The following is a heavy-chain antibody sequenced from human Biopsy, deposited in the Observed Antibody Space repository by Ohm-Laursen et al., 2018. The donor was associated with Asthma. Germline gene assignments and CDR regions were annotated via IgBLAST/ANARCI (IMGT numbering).Heavy chain of an antibody. CDR2: ISWNSATI. V-gene: IGHV3-9*01. CDR3: AKVRSDWVITESFDY. CDR1: GFKFDEYT. D-gene: IGHD3-22*01. Sequence: SLRLSCTAPGFKFDEYTMHWVRQAPGKGLEWVSGISWNSATIGYADSVEGRFTISRDNAKNSVFLHMDSLRPEDTAFFYCAKVRSDWVITESFDYWGQGVLVTVSS. J-gene: IGHJ4*02.